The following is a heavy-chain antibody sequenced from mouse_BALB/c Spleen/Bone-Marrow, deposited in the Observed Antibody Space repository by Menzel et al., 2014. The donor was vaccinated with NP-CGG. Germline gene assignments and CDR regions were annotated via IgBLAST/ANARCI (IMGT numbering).Heavy chain of an antibody. V-gene: IGHV1S130*01. CDR2: IHPNSGNT. CDR1: GYTFTNSW. Sequence: QVQLQQSGSVLVGPGASVKLSCKASGYTFTNSWIHWAKQRPGQGLEWIGEIHPNSGNTNYNEKFKGKVTLTADISSSTAYVDLSSLTSEDSAVYYCARHHRYAYYFDYWGQGTTLTVSS. CDR3: ARHHRYAYYFDY. D-gene: IGHD2-14*01. J-gene: IGHJ2*01.